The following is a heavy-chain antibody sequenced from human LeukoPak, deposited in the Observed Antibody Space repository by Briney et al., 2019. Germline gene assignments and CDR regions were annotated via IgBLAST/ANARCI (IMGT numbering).Heavy chain of an antibody. V-gene: IGHV4-59*01. J-gene: IGHJ6*03. CDR3: ARADCSSTSCYRSYYYYMDV. Sequence: PSETLSLTCTVSGGSISSYYWSWIRQPPGKGLEWIGYIYYSGSTNYNPSLKSRVTISVDTSKNQFSLKLSSVTAADTAVYYCARADCSSTSCYRSYYYYMDVWGKGTTVTVSS. D-gene: IGHD2-2*02. CDR2: IYYSGST. CDR1: GGSISSYY.